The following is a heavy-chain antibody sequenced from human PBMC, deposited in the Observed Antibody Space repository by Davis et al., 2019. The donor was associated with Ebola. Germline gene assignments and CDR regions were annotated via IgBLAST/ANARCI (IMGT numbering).Heavy chain of an antibody. CDR1: GDSISNAY. D-gene: IGHD6-13*01. CDR3: ARSPHPYGSSWFFDH. CDR2: IYYSGST. Sequence: SETLSLTCAVSGDSISNAYWSWIRQPPGKGLEWIGYIYYSGSTSYNPSLKSRVTISIDTSKNQFSLKLSSVTAADTAVYYCARSPHPYGSSWFFDHWGQGTLVTVSS. J-gene: IGHJ4*02. V-gene: IGHV4-59*01.